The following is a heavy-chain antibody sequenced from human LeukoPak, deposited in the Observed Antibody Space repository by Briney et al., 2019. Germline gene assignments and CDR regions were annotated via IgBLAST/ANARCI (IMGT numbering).Heavy chain of an antibody. CDR1: GFTFSDCY. CDR2: ISSSGTYT. J-gene: IGHJ4*02. Sequence: GGSLRLSCAASGFTFSDCYMSWIRQAPGKGLEWVSYISSSGTYTDYADSVKGRFTISRDNVKNSLYLQMNSLRAEDMALYYCARGGPMREFDYWGQGTLVTFSS. V-gene: IGHV3-11*05. D-gene: IGHD3-22*01. CDR3: ARGGPMREFDY.